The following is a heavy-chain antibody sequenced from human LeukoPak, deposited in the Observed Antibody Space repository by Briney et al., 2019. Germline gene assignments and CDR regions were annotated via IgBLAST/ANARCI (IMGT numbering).Heavy chain of an antibody. Sequence: GESLKISCQGSGYSFTSYWIGWVRQTPGKGLEWMGIIYPGDSDTRYSPSFQGQVTISADKSITTAYLQWSSLKASDTAMYYCPRLRLRWDPFDCWGQGTLVTVSS. J-gene: IGHJ4*02. V-gene: IGHV5-51*01. CDR3: PRLRLRWDPFDC. CDR2: IYPGDSDT. CDR1: GYSFTSYW. D-gene: IGHD4-23*01.